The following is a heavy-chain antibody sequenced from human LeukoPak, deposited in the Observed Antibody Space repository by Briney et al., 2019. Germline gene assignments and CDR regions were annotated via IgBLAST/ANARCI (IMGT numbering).Heavy chain of an antibody. D-gene: IGHD6-19*01. V-gene: IGHV1-2*02. CDR3: ASRDSSGWYSDAFDI. Sequence: AAVKVSCKASGYTFTGYYMHWVRQAPGQGLEWMGWINPNSGGKNYAQKFQGRVTMTRDTSISTAYMELSRLRSDDTAVYYCASRDSSGWYSDAFDIWGQGTMVTVSA. CDR1: GYTFTGYY. CDR2: INPNSGGK. J-gene: IGHJ3*02.